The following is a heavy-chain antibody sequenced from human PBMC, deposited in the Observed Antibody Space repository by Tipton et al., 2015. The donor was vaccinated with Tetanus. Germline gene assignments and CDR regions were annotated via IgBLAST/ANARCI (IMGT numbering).Heavy chain of an antibody. CDR1: GFTFNGYG. V-gene: IGHV3-33*01. J-gene: IGHJ4*02. D-gene: IGHD2-15*01. Sequence: CAASGFTFNGYGIHWVRQAPGKGLEWLAVSWYDGTDKYYADSVKGRFTISRDNSKNTLYLQMNSLRAEDTALYYCAREADCSGGSCFSGDFDTWGQGTQVTVSS. CDR3: AREADCSGGSCFSGDFDT. CDR2: SWYDGTDK.